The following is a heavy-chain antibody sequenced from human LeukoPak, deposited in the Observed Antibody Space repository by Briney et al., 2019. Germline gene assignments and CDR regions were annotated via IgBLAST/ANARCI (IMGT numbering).Heavy chain of an antibody. D-gene: IGHD5-12*01. Sequence: PGGSLRLSCAASGFTFSSYGMSWVRQAPGKGLEWVSAISGSGGSTYYADSVKGRFTISRDNSKNTPYLQMNSLRAEDTAVYYCAKFPSPISGYGYYFDYWGQGTLVTVSS. CDR3: AKFPSPISGYGYYFDY. J-gene: IGHJ4*02. CDR1: GFTFSSYG. CDR2: ISGSGGST. V-gene: IGHV3-23*01.